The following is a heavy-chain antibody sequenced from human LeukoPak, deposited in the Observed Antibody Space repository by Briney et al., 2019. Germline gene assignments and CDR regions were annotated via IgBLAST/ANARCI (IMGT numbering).Heavy chain of an antibody. V-gene: IGHV1-46*01. CDR2: INPSGGST. J-gene: IGHJ3*02. CDR3: ARPTMMDLDAFDI. CDR1: GYTFTSYY. Sequence: ASVKVSCKASGYTFTSYYMHWVRQAPGQGLEWMGIINPSGGSTSYAQKFQGRVTVTRDTSTSTVYMELSSLRSEDTAVYYCARPTMMDLDAFDIWGQGTMVTVSS. D-gene: IGHD3-22*01.